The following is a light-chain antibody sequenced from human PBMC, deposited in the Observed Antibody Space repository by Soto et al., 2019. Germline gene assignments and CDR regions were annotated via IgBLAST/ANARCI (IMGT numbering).Light chain of an antibody. J-gene: IGKJ5*01. CDR2: AAS. V-gene: IGKV1-39*01. CDR1: QSISSD. Sequence: DIHMTQSPSSLSASVGDRFTITGRASQSISSDLHWYQQKPGKAPKLLISAASILQSGVPSRFSGSGSGTDFTLTISSLQPEDFATYFCQQSFSIPYTFGQGTRLEIK. CDR3: QQSFSIPYT.